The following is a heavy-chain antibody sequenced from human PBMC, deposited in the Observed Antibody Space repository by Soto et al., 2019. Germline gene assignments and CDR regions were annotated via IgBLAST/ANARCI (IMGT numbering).Heavy chain of an antibody. Sequence: GGSLRLSCAASGFTFSSYAMSWVRQAPGKGLEWVSAISGSGGSTYYADSVKGRFTISRDNSKNTLYLQMNSLRAEDTAVYYCAKADSDRVGVVIDDYWGQGTLVTVPS. CDR2: ISGSGGST. CDR3: AKADSDRVGVVIDDY. V-gene: IGHV3-23*01. J-gene: IGHJ4*02. CDR1: GFTFSSYA. D-gene: IGHD3-3*01.